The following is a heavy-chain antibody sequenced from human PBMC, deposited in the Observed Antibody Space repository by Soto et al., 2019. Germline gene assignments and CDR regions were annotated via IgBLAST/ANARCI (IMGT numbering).Heavy chain of an antibody. V-gene: IGHV1-46*01. CDR1: GYTFTSYY. D-gene: IGHD3-9*01. CDR3: ARVPLTYYDILTGSPAPYYYYYGMDV. CDR2: INPSGGST. J-gene: IGHJ6*02. Sequence: ASVKVSCKASGYTFTSYYMHWVRQAPGQGLEWMGIINPSGGSTSYAQKFQGRVTMTRDTSTSTVYMGLSSLRSEDTAVYYCARVPLTYYDILTGSPAPYYYYYGMDVWGQGTTVTVSS.